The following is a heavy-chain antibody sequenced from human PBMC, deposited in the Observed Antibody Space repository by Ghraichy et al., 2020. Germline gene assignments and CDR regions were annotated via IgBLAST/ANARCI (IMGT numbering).Heavy chain of an antibody. CDR3: ARRYCTGGTCYFDY. D-gene: IGHD2-8*02. CDR2: IISDGSST. Sequence: LSLTCAASGFTFSSYWMHWVRQAPGKGLVWVSRIISDGSSTTYADSVKGRFTISRDNAKNTLYLQMNSLRAEDTAVYYCARRYCTGGTCYFDYWGQGTLVTVSS. J-gene: IGHJ4*02. CDR1: GFTFSSYW. V-gene: IGHV3-74*01.